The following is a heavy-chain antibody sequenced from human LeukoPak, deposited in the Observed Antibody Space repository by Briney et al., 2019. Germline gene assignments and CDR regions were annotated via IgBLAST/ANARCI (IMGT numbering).Heavy chain of an antibody. Sequence: GASVKVSCKASGYTFTSYGISWVRQAPGRGLEWMGWISAYNGNTNYAQKLQGRVTMTTDTSASTAYMELRSLRSDDTAVYYCARDHSSSWPRQTSWFDPWGQGTLVTVSS. D-gene: IGHD6-13*01. CDR3: ARDHSSSWPRQTSWFDP. V-gene: IGHV1-18*01. CDR2: ISAYNGNT. CDR1: GYTFTSYG. J-gene: IGHJ5*02.